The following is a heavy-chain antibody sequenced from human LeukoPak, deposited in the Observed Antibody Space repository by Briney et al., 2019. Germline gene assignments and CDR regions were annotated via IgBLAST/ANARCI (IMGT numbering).Heavy chain of an antibody. CDR3: ASDGAYAMAV. CDR1: GFAFSCFW. CDR2: INNDATRT. J-gene: IGHJ6*01. Sequence: AGTLRLSCAASGFAFSCFWIHWVRQAPGKELVWVSHINNDATRTTYADSVRGRFTISSDNAKNTVSLQMNSLLAEDTAVYYCASDGAYAMAVWGQGSTVTVSS. D-gene: IGHD1-26*01. V-gene: IGHV3-74*01.